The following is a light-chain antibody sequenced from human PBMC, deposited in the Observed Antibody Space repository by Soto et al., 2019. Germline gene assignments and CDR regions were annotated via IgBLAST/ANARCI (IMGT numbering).Light chain of an antibody. CDR2: KAS. CDR1: QSISTW. V-gene: IGKV1-5*03. Sequence: DIQMTQSPATLSASVGNRVTITCRASQSISTWLALYQQEPGKAPKLLIHKASSLQSGVPSRFSGSGSGTDFTLTISSLHPDDFATYYCQHYNSYSEAFGHGTKVDIK. J-gene: IGKJ1*01. CDR3: QHYNSYSEA.